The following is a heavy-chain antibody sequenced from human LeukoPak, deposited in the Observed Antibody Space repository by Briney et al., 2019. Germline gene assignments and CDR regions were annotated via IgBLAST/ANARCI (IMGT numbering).Heavy chain of an antibody. V-gene: IGHV1-69*04. CDR3: ARAVAAALGY. CDR2: IIPILGIA. D-gene: IGHD6-13*01. CDR1: GGTFSSYA. Sequence: SVKVFCKASGGTFSSYAISWVRQAPGQGLAWMGRIIPILGIANYAQKFQGRVTITADKSTSTAYMELSSLRSEDTAVYYCARAVAAALGYWGQGTLVTVSS. J-gene: IGHJ4*02.